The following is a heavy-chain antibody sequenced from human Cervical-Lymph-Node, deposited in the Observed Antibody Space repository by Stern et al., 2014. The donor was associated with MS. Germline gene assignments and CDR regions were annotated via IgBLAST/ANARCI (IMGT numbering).Heavy chain of an antibody. CDR1: GFSLSNSG. CDR2: MSFVGGNI. V-gene: IGHV3-30*03. CDR3: MGVGDAMHV. J-gene: IGHJ6*02. Sequence: MQLVESGGGVVQPGRSLTLSCAASGFSLSNSGMHWVRQAPGKGLEWVAVMSFVGGNIKYGDSVKGRFSISRDIANNTLFLQMNSLRPEDTAVYYCMGVGDAMHVWGQGTTVIVSS.